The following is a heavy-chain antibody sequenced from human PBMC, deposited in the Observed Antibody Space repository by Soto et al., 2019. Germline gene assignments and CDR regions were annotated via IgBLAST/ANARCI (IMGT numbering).Heavy chain of an antibody. V-gene: IGHV3-30-3*01. CDR3: ARVEYSSSWFFYGMDV. D-gene: IGHD6-13*01. J-gene: IGHJ6*02. Sequence: VAVISYDGSNKYYADSVKGRFTISRDNSKNTLYLQMNSLRAEDTAVYYCARVEYSSSWFFYGMDVWGQGTTVTVSS. CDR2: ISYDGSNK.